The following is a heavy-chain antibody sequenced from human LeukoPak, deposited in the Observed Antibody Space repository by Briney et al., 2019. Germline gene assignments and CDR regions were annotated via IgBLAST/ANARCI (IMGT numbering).Heavy chain of an antibody. Sequence: ASVKVSCKASGYTFTGYYMHWVRQAPGQGLEWMGWINPNSGGTNYAQKFQGWVTMTRDTSISTAYMELSRLRSDDTAVYYCARDVEKAAIGDFDYWGQGTLVTVSS. V-gene: IGHV1-2*04. CDR2: INPNSGGT. CDR3: ARDVEKAAIGDFDY. D-gene: IGHD6-13*01. J-gene: IGHJ4*02. CDR1: GYTFTGYY.